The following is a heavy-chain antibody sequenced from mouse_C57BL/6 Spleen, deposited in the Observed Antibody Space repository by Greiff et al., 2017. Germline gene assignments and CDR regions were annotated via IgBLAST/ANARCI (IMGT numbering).Heavy chain of an antibody. D-gene: IGHD1-1*01. CDR3: AGGDYYYGSSYYFDY. CDR2: ISDGGSYT. CDR1: GFTFSSYA. Sequence: EVHLVESGGGLVKPGGSLKLSCAASGFTFSSYAMSWVRQTPEKRLEWVATISDGGSYTYYPDNVKGRFTIARDNAKNNLYLQMSQLKSEDTAMYDCAGGDYYYGSSYYFDYWGQGTTLTVSS. J-gene: IGHJ2*01. V-gene: IGHV5-4*01.